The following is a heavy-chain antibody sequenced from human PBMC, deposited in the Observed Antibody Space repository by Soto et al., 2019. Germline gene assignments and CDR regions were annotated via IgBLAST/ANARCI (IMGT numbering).Heavy chain of an antibody. V-gene: IGHV3-23*01. CDR1: GFTFENYA. CDR2: ISGSGGTT. D-gene: IGHD3-3*01. CDR3: AKDXWAIFGVPAGEYYAMDV. J-gene: IGHJ6*01. Sequence: SLRLSCVASGFTFENYAMSWVRQAPGKGLEWVSAISGSGGTTYYSDSVKGRFTISRDNSKNTVYLQMNDLRVEDAAEYFCAKDXWAIFGVPAGEYYAMDVWGQGTTVTVSS.